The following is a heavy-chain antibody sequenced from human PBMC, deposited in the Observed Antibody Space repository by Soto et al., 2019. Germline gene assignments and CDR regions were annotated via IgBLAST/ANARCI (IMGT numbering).Heavy chain of an antibody. CDR3: ARSDCTGASCYSWPFNYGVDV. V-gene: IGHV3-33*08. Sequence: ESGGGVVQPGGSLRLSCTTSGFTFNTYGMHWVRQAPGKGLEWVAIIWYDGSNKYYADSVKGRFTISRDNSKNPLYLQMNSLRAEDTALYYCARSDCTGASCYSWPFNYGVDVWGQGTTVTVSS. CDR1: GFTFNTYG. D-gene: IGHD2-15*01. J-gene: IGHJ6*02. CDR2: IWYDGSNK.